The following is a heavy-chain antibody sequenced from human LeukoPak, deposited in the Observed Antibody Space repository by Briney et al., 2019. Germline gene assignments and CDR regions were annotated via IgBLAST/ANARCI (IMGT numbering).Heavy chain of an antibody. J-gene: IGHJ4*02. D-gene: IGHD1-7*01. CDR2: IRGYNGNT. CDR1: GYTFSSYG. CDR3: ARDRLDNWSYDY. V-gene: IGHV1-18*01. Sequence: ASVKVSCKASGYTFSSYGISWVRQAPGQGLEWMGWIRGYNGNTKYVQKFQGRVTMTTDTSTSTAYMELRSLRSDDTAVYYCARDRLDNWSYDYWGQGTLVTVYS.